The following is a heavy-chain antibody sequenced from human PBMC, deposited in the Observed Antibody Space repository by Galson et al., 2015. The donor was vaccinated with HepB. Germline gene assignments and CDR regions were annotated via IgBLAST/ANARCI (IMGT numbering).Heavy chain of an antibody. CDR3: ARVGRDDFWSGFRY. Sequence: LRLSCAASGFTFSSYAMHWVRQAPGKGLEWVAVISYDGSNKYYADSVKGRFTISRDNSKNTLYLQMNSLRAEDTAVYYCARVGRDDFWSGFRYWGQGTLVTVSS. CDR1: GFTFSSYA. V-gene: IGHV3-30-3*01. D-gene: IGHD3-3*01. J-gene: IGHJ4*02. CDR2: ISYDGSNK.